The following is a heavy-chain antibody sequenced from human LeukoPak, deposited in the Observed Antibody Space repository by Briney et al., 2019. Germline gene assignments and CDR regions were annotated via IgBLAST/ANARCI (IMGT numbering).Heavy chain of an antibody. V-gene: IGHV4-4*07. CDR1: GGSLSGYY. D-gene: IGHD1-1*01. CDR3: ARDRQTSDYYYYYMDV. CDR2: IYTSGRT. Sequence: SETLSLTCTVSGGSLSGYYWSWIRQPAGKGPEWIGRIYTSGRTKYNSSLKGRVTMSLDTSKNQFSLQLSSVTAADTAVYYCARDRQTSDYYYYYMDVWGKGTTVTVAS. J-gene: IGHJ6*03.